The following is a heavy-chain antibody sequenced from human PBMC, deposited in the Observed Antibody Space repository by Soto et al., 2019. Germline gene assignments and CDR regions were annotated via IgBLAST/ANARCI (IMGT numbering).Heavy chain of an antibody. J-gene: IGHJ3*02. CDR3: ARGYSSGWWDAFDI. CDR2: TYYRSNWYS. D-gene: IGHD6-19*01. Sequence: TCAISVDIVSSNSSAWNWIRHSPARGLEWLGRTYYRSNWYSYYGPSVKSRITINPDTSKNQFSLQLNSVTPEDTAVYYCARGYSSGWWDAFDIWDQGTMVTVSS. CDR1: VDIVSSNSSA. V-gene: IGHV6-1*01.